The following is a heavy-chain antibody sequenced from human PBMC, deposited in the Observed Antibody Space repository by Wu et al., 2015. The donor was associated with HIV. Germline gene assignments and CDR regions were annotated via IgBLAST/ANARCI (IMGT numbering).Heavy chain of an antibody. CDR1: GYIFTIYY. D-gene: IGHD4-17*01. J-gene: IGHJ4*02. V-gene: IGHV1-2*02. CDR3: AREPRAPLPNHGDFDYLDY. Sequence: QVQLVQSGAEVKKPGASVKVSCKTSGYIFTIYYMHWVRQAPGQGLEWMGCVNPNSGATNYAQKFRGRVTMTRDTSISTVSMELSSLTSDDTAVYYCAREPRAPLPNHGDFDYLDYWGQGTPVTVSS. CDR2: VNPNSGAT.